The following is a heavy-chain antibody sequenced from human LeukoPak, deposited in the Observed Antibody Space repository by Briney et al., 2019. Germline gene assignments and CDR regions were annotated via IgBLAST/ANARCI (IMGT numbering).Heavy chain of an antibody. V-gene: IGHV3-7*03. Sequence: PGGSLRLSCAASGFTFSSYWMSWVRQAPGKVLEWVANIKKDGSEKYYVDSMKGRFTISRDNSKNTLYLQMNSLRAEDTAVYYCAKMVVAATHFDYWGQGTLVTVSS. J-gene: IGHJ4*02. CDR1: GFTFSSYW. CDR3: AKMVVAATHFDY. CDR2: IKKDGSEK. D-gene: IGHD2-15*01.